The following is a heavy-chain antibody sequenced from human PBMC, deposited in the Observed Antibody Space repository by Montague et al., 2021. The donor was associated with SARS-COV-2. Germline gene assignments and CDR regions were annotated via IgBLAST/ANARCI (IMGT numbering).Heavy chain of an antibody. Sequence: SETLSLTCTVSGGSISTYYWNWIRQFPGKGLERIGYIDYSGSTNYNPSLQSRVIISVDRSKIQFSLKLNSVTAADTAIYYCARLPYDNSYGMDVWGQGTTVTVSS. V-gene: IGHV4-59*01. J-gene: IGHJ6*02. CDR3: ARLPYDNSYGMDV. CDR1: GGSISTYY. D-gene: IGHD3-9*01. CDR2: IDYSGST.